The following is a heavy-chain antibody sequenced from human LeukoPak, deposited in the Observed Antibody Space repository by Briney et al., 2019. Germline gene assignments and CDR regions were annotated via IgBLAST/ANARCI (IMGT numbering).Heavy chain of an antibody. CDR2: ISGSGGST. D-gene: IGHD2-21*02. V-gene: IGHV3-23*01. CDR1: GFTFSSYA. J-gene: IGHJ4*02. CDR3: AKANCGGDCCSSLY. Sequence: PGGSLRLSCAASGFTFSSYAMSWVRQAPGKGLEWVSAISGSGGSTYYADSVKGRFTISRDNSKNTLYLQMNSLRAEDTAVYYCAKANCGGDCCSSLYWGQGTLVTVSS.